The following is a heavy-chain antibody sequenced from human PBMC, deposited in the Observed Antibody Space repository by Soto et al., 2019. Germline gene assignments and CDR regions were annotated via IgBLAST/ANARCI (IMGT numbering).Heavy chain of an antibody. CDR1: GFTFSGSA. Sequence: EVQLVESGGGLVQPGGSLKLSCAASGFTFSGSAMHWVRQASGKGLEWVGRIRSKANSYATAYAASVKGRFTISRDDSKNTAYLQMNSLKTEDTAVYYCTICGGNSGGDYWGQGTLVTVSS. J-gene: IGHJ4*02. D-gene: IGHD2-21*02. CDR3: TICGGNSGGDY. CDR2: IRSKANSYAT. V-gene: IGHV3-73*02.